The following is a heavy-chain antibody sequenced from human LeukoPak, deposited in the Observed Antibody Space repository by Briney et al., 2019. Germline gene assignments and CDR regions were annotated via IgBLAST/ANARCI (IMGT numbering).Heavy chain of an antibody. CDR2: IKQGGSEK. CDR1: GFTFGTFW. V-gene: IGHV3-7*01. D-gene: IGHD3-10*01. J-gene: IGHJ6*03. Sequence: GGSLRLSCEASGFTFGTFWMSWVRQAPGKGLEWVANIKQGGSEKNYVDSVKGRFTIARDDAKNSLYLQMNSLRAEDTAVYYCARDQITMLRGVTIKDYYYYYMDVWGKGTSVTVSS. CDR3: ARDQITMLRGVTIKDYYYYYMDV.